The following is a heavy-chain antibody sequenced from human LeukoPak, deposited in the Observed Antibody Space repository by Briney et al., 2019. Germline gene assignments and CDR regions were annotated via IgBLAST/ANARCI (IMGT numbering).Heavy chain of an antibody. CDR3: AREYYYDSSGYTSYYFDY. CDR1: GGTFISYA. V-gene: IGHV1-69*05. J-gene: IGHJ4*02. D-gene: IGHD3-22*01. CDR2: IIPIFGTA. Sequence: SVKVSCKACGGTFISYAISWVRQAPGQGLEWMGGIIPIFGTANYAQKFQGRVTITTDESTSTAYMELSSLRSEDTAVYYCAREYYYDSSGYTSYYFDYWGQGTLVTVSS.